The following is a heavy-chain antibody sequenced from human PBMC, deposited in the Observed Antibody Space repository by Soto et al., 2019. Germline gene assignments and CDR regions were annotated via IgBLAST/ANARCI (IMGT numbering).Heavy chain of an antibody. V-gene: IGHV1-46*01. CDR2: INPSGGST. D-gene: IGHD3-22*01. J-gene: IGHJ3*02. Sequence: ASVKVSCKASGYTFTSYYMHWVRQAPGQGLEWMGIINPSGGSTSYVQKFQGRVTMTRDTSTSTVYMELSSLRSEDTAVYYCARVLYDSSGPDAFDIWGQGTMVTVSS. CDR1: GYTFTSYY. CDR3: ARVLYDSSGPDAFDI.